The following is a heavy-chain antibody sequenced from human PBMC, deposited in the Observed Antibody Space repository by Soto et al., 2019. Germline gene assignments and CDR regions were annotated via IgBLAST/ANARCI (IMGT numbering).Heavy chain of an antibody. CDR1: GFTVSTYG. D-gene: IGHD3-22*01. V-gene: IGHV3-30*18. CDR2: ISYDGSKI. CDR3: AKGGFYDNSVSDN. Sequence: PGGSLRLSCAVSGFTVSTYGMHWVRQAPGKGPESVAFISYDGSKIYYGDSVKGRFTISRDNSKNTLCLQMNSLRVEDTAVYYCAKGGFYDNSVSDNWGQGTQVTVSS. J-gene: IGHJ4*02.